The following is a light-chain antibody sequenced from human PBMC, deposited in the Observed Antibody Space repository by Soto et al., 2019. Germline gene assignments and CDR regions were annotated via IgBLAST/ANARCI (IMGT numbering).Light chain of an antibody. V-gene: IGKV1-39*01. Sequence: DIQMTQSPSSLSASVGDRVTITCQTSQSINTYLNWYQQKPGKAPKLLIYGASSLQSGVPLRFSGSGFGTDFTLTISSLEPEDFATYYCQESYSPLWGTCGQGTKVDIK. CDR2: GAS. CDR3: QESYSPLWGT. J-gene: IGKJ1*01. CDR1: QSINTY.